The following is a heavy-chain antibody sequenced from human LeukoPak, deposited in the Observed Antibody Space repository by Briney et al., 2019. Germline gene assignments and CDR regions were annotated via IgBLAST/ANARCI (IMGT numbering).Heavy chain of an antibody. CDR2: IRYDGSNK. Sequence: GGSLRLSCAASGFTFSSYGMHWVRQAPGKGLEWVAFIRYDGSNKYYADSVKGRFTIFRDNSKNTLYLQMNSLRAEDTAVYYCAKDNGLRFLEWFSYFDYWGQGTLVTVSS. CDR1: GFTFSSYG. D-gene: IGHD3-3*01. J-gene: IGHJ4*02. V-gene: IGHV3-30*02. CDR3: AKDNGLRFLEWFSYFDY.